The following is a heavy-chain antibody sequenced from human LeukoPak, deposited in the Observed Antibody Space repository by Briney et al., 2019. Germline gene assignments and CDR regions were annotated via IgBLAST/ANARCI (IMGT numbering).Heavy chain of an antibody. Sequence: SETLSLTCTVSGVSISSYYWSWIRQPPGKGLEWIGYIYYSGNTNYSPSLKSRVTISVDTSKNQFSLQLRSVTTADTAVYYCARAGSSGWYGEYWGQGTLVTVSS. CDR3: ARAGSSGWYGEY. CDR1: GVSISSYY. J-gene: IGHJ4*02. D-gene: IGHD6-19*01. CDR2: IYYSGNT. V-gene: IGHV4-59*01.